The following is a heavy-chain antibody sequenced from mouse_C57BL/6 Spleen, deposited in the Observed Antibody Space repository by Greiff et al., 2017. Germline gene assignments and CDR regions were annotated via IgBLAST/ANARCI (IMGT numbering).Heavy chain of an antibody. V-gene: IGHV2-5*01. J-gene: IGHJ3*01. CDR1: GFSLTSYG. CDR3: AQGGVTTEFAD. D-gene: IGHD2-2*01. Sequence: QVQLQQSGPGLVQPSQSLSITCTVSGFSLTSYGVHWVRQSPGKGLEWLGVIWRGGSTDYNAAFMSRLSITKDNYKSQLFFRMNSLQADDTAIYXRAQGGVTTEFADWGQGTLVTVSA. CDR2: IWRGGST.